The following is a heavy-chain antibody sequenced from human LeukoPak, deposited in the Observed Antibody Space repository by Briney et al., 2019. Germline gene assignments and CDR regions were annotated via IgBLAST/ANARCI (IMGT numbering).Heavy chain of an antibody. CDR1: GFTFDDYA. CDR3: AKALLLWFGGAFDY. Sequence: PGRSLRLSCAASGFTFDDYAMHWVRQAPGKGLEGVSGISWNSGSIGYAGSVKGRFTISRDNAKNSLYLQMNSLRAEDTALYYFAKALLLWFGGAFDYWGQGTLVTVSS. D-gene: IGHD3-10*01. J-gene: IGHJ4*02. CDR2: ISWNSGSI. V-gene: IGHV3-9*01.